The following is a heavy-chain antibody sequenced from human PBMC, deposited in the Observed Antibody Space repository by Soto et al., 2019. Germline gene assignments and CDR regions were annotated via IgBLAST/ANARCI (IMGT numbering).Heavy chain of an antibody. CDR1: GGTFSNYP. D-gene: IGHD2-21*02. CDR2: IIPIFGTT. Sequence: VQLVQSGAEVKKPGSSVTVSCKAYGGTFSNYPFIWVRQAPGQGLDWMGGIIPIFGTTDYGQRFQGRVTITADESTNTDYMELSSLRSDDTAVYYCALGLYCGGGCYSHFDYWGQGTLVTGSS. V-gene: IGHV1-69*01. J-gene: IGHJ4*02. CDR3: ALGLYCGGGCYSHFDY.